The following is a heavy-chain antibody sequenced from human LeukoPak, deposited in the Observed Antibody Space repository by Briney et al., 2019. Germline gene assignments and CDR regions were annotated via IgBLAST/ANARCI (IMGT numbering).Heavy chain of an antibody. CDR1: GYTFTRYY. V-gene: IGHV1-69*13. CDR2: IIPIFGTA. CDR3: ARDLEVVAATYLGYYYGMDV. D-gene: IGHD2-15*01. Sequence: ASVKVSCKASGYTFTRYYMHWVRQAPGQGLEWMGGIIPIFGTANYAQKFQGRVTITADESTSTAYMELSSLRSEDTAVYYCARDLEVVAATYLGYYYGMDVWGQGTTVTVSS. J-gene: IGHJ6*02.